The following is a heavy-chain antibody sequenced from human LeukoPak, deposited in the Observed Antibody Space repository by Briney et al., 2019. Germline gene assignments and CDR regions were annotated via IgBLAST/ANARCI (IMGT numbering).Heavy chain of an antibody. CDR1: GYTFTSFC. V-gene: IGHV1-46*01. CDR3: ARDVGVGATDSYYFDY. J-gene: IGHJ4*02. CDR2: INPSGGST. Sequence: ASVKVSCKASGYTFTSFCMHWVRQAPGQGLEWMGIINPSGGSTSYAQKFQGRVTMTRDTSTSTVYMELSSLRSEDTAVYYCARDVGVGATDSYYFDYWGQGTLVTVSS. D-gene: IGHD1-26*01.